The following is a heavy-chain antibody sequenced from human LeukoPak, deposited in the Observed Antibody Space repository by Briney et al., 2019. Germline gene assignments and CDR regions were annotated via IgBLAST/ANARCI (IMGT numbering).Heavy chain of an antibody. Sequence: PGRSLRLSCAASGFTFSNYAMRWVRQAPGKGLEWVSGISGSGDSTYYADSVKGRFTISRDNSKNTLYLQMNSLRAEDTAVYYCAGRSGIAVAGGFDYWGKGTLVTVSS. V-gene: IGHV3-23*01. CDR2: ISGSGDST. CDR1: GFTFSNYA. J-gene: IGHJ4*02. D-gene: IGHD6-19*01. CDR3: AGRSGIAVAGGFDY.